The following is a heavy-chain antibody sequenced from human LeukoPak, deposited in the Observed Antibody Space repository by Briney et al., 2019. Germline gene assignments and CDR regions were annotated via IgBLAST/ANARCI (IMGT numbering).Heavy chain of an antibody. CDR1: GFTFSDYA. CDR3: VKGGFHYDGSGSFDC. V-gene: IGHV3-64D*09. D-gene: IGHD3-22*01. CDR2: ISHNGGRT. J-gene: IGHJ4*02. Sequence: GGSLRLSCSASGFTFSDYAMHWVRQAPGKGLESVSSISHNGGRTHYADSVKGRFTISRDNSKSTLYLQMRSLRTEDTAVYYCVKGGFHYDGSGSFDCWGQGTQVTVSS.